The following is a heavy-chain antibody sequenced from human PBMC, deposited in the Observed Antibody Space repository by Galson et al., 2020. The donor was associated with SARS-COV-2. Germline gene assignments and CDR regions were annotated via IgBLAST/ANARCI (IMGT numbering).Heavy chain of an antibody. J-gene: IGHJ2*01. CDR1: GGSFSGYY. CDR3: ARGRRYCSSTSCSDQRGRDRKYWYFDL. V-gene: IGHV4-34*01. D-gene: IGHD2-2*01. Sequence: SETLSLTCAVYGGSFSGYYWSWIRQPPGKGLEWIGEINHSGSTNYNPSLKSRVTISVDTSKNQFSLKLSSVTAADTAVYYCARGRRYCSSTSCSDQRGRDRKYWYFDLWGRGTLVTVSS. CDR2: INHSGST.